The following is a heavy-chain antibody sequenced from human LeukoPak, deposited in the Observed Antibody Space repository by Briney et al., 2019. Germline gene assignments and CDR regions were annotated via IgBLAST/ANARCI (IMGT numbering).Heavy chain of an antibody. Sequence: GGSLRLSCAASGFTFSSYAMSWVRQAPGKGLEWVSGINGSGGRTYYADSVKGRLTISRDNSKSTLYLQMNSLRAEDTAVYYCAKGGLVHAFDIWGQGTMVTVSS. V-gene: IGHV3-23*01. CDR1: GFTFSSYA. CDR2: INGSGGRT. J-gene: IGHJ3*02. D-gene: IGHD3-22*01. CDR3: AKGGLVHAFDI.